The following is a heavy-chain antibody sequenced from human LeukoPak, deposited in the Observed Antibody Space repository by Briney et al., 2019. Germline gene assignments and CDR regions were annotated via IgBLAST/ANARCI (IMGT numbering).Heavy chain of an antibody. CDR2: TYYSGST. CDR1: GGSIINFY. J-gene: IGHJ4*02. CDR3: ARDGGGGAAAY. V-gene: IGHV4-59*01. Sequence: SETLSLTCTVSGGSIINFYWSWIRQPPGKGLEWIGYTYYSGSTNYNPSLKSRVTISIDTSKNQSSLKLSSVTAADTAVYYCARDGGGGAAAYWGQGTLVTVSS. D-gene: IGHD1-26*01.